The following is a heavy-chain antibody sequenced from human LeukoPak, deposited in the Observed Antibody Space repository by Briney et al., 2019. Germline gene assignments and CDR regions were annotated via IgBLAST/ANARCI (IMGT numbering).Heavy chain of an antibody. Sequence: GGSLRLSCAASGFTFSSYGMHWVRQAPGKGLEWVAVIWYDGSNKYYADSVKGRFTISRDNSKNTLYLQMGSLRAEDMAVYYCATVMLGVTNGALDYWGQGALVTVSS. CDR1: GFTFSSYG. D-gene: IGHD3-10*02. V-gene: IGHV3-30*02. J-gene: IGHJ4*02. CDR2: IWYDGSNK. CDR3: ATVMLGVTNGALDY.